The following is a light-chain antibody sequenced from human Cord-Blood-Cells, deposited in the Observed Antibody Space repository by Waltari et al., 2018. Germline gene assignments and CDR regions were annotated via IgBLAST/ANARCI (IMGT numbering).Light chain of an antibody. J-gene: IGKJ2*01. CDR2: AAS. Sequence: AIRMTQSPSSLSASTGDRVTITCRPSQGISSYLAWYQQKPGKAPKLLIYAASTLQSGVPSRFSGSGSGTEFTLTISCLQSEDFATYYCQQYYSYPYTFGQGTKLEIK. CDR3: QQYYSYPYT. CDR1: QGISSY. V-gene: IGKV1-8*01.